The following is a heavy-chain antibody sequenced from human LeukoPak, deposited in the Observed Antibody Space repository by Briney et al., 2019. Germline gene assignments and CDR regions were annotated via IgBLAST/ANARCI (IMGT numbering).Heavy chain of an antibody. J-gene: IGHJ5*02. CDR2: IIPIFGTA. D-gene: IGHD2-2*01. Sequence: SVKVSCKASGYILTNYGITWVRQAPGQGLEWMGGIIPIFGTANYPQKFQGRVTITADESTSTAYMELSSLRSEDTAVYYCARSIDIVVVPAESHRAMGGRWFDPWGQGTLVTVSS. CDR3: ARSIDIVVVPAESHRAMGGRWFDP. V-gene: IGHV1-69*13. CDR1: GYILTNYG.